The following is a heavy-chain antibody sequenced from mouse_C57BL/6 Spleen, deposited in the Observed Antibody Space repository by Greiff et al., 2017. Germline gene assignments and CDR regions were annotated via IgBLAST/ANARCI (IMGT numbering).Heavy chain of an antibody. CDR2: IDPSDSYT. J-gene: IGHJ3*01. CDR1: GYTFTSYW. Sequence: QVQLQQPGAELVIPGASVKLSCKASGYTFTSYWMHWVKQRPGQGLEWIGEIDPSDSYTNYNQKFKGKSTFTVDKSSSTAYIQLSSLTSEDSAVYYCARGRDYYGRSWFAYWGQGTLVTVSA. CDR3: ARGRDYYGRSWFAY. D-gene: IGHD1-2*01. V-gene: IGHV1-69*01.